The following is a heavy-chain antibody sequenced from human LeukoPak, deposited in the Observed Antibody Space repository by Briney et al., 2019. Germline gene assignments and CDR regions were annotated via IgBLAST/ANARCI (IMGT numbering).Heavy chain of an antibody. V-gene: IGHV4-61*01. CDR1: GGSVSSGSYY. CDR3: ASWAYSSSWSNWFDP. CDR2: IYYSGST. Sequence: PSETLSLTCTVSGGSVSSGSYYWSWIRQPPGKGLEWIGYIYYSGSTNYNPSLKSRVTISVDTSKNQFSLKLSSVTAADTAVYYCASWAYSSSWSNWFDPWGQGTLVTVSS. D-gene: IGHD6-13*01. J-gene: IGHJ5*02.